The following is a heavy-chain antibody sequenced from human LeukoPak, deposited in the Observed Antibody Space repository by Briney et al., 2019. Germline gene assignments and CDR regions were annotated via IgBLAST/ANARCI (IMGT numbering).Heavy chain of an antibody. Sequence: SETLSLTCTVSGGSISSGDYYWSWIRQPPGKGLEWIGYIYYRGSTYYNPSLKSRVTISVDTSKNRFSLKLSSVTAADTAVYYCAREFDDIGSGGRVRAFDIWGQGTMVTVSS. CDR3: AREFDDIGSGGRVRAFDI. J-gene: IGHJ3*02. V-gene: IGHV4-30-4*01. D-gene: IGHD1-26*01. CDR1: GGSISSGDYY. CDR2: IYYRGST.